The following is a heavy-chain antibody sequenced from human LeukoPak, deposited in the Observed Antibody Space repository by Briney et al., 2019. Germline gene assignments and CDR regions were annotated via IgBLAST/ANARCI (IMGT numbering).Heavy chain of an antibody. CDR3: ARDDQTTSYYFDY. J-gene: IGHJ4*02. D-gene: IGHD4-17*01. Sequence: GGSLRLSCAASGFTFSSYEMNWVRQAPGKGLVWVSRISRDGRATTYAGSVKGRFTISRDNAKNTLYLQMNSLRAEDTAVYYCARDDQTTSYYFDYWGQGTLVTVSS. V-gene: IGHV3-74*01. CDR1: GFTFSSYE. CDR2: ISRDGRAT.